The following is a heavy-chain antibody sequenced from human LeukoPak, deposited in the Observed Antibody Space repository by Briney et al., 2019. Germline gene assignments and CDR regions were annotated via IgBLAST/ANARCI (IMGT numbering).Heavy chain of an antibody. CDR3: AREGQLGYSSGWSAEASFVY. J-gene: IGHJ4*02. CDR2: INSDGSST. Sequence: PGGSLRLSCAASGFTFRSHWMHWVRQAPGKGLVWVSRINSDGSSTSYADSVKGRFTISRENAKNTLYLQMNSLRAEDTAVYYCAREGQLGYSSGWSAEASFVYWGQGTLVTVSS. V-gene: IGHV3-74*01. CDR1: GFTFRSHW. D-gene: IGHD6-19*01.